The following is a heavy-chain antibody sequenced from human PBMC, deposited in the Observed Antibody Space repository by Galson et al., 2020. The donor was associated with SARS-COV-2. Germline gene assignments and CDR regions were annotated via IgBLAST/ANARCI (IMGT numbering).Heavy chain of an antibody. J-gene: IGHJ4*02. D-gene: IGHD3-9*01. CDR2: IIPIFGTA. Sequence: SVKVSCKASGGTFSSYAISWVRQAPGQGLEWMGGIIPIFGTANYAQKFQGRVTITADESTSTAYMELSSLRSEDTAVYYCARGGYDILTGPDENYFDYWGQGTLVTVSS. V-gene: IGHV1-69*13. CDR1: GGTFSSYA. CDR3: ARGGYDILTGPDENYFDY.